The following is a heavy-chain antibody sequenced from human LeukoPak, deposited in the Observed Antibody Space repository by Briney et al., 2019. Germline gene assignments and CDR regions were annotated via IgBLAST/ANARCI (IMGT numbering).Heavy chain of an antibody. Sequence: ASVKVSCKASGYTFTSYGISWVRQAPGQGLEWMGWISAYNGNTNYAQKLQGRVTMTTDTSTSTAYMELRSLRPDDTAVYYCARDRGPSLGGNWFDPWGQGTLVTVSS. CDR2: ISAYNGNT. D-gene: IGHD3-10*01. CDR3: ARDRGPSLGGNWFDP. CDR1: GYTFTSYG. J-gene: IGHJ5*02. V-gene: IGHV1-18*01.